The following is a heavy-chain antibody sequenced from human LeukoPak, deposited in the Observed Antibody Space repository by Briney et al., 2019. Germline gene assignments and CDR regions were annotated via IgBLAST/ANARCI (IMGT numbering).Heavy chain of an antibody. Sequence: SETLSLTCAVSGGSISSYYWSWIRQPPGKGLEWIGYIYYSGSTNYESSLKSRVTISIDTSKNQFSLKLSSVTAADTAVYYCARDRPGIAVAGGVDWGQGTLVTVSS. J-gene: IGHJ4*02. V-gene: IGHV4-59*01. D-gene: IGHD6-13*01. CDR3: ARDRPGIAVAGGVD. CDR2: IYYSGST. CDR1: GGSISSYY.